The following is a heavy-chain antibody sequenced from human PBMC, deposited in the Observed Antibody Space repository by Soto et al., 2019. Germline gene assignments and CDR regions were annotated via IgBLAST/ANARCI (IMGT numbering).Heavy chain of an antibody. V-gene: IGHV4-28*01. J-gene: IGHJ4*02. Sequence: QVQLQESGPELVKPSDTLSLTCAVSGYPISIRNWWGWIRQPPGKGLEWIGYIYYRGTTYYNPSLKSRVTMSVDTSKNQFSLKLTSVTAVDTAVYYCARREIQGPIDYWGQGTLVTVSS. CDR3: ARREIQGPIDY. CDR1: GYPISIRNW. CDR2: IYYRGTT. D-gene: IGHD1-26*01.